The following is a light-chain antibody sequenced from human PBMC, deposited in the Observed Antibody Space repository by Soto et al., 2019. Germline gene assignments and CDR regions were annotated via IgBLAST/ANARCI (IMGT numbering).Light chain of an antibody. V-gene: IGKV3D-15*01. CDR2: VAS. CDR3: QQYNNWPPIT. J-gene: IGKJ5*01. CDR1: QSVSSN. Sequence: EIVMTQSPATLSVSPGERATLSCRASQSVSSNLAWYQQKRGQAPRLLIYVASTRATGIPARFSGSGSGTEFTLSISSLQSEDFAVYYCQQYNNWPPITFGQGTRLDIK.